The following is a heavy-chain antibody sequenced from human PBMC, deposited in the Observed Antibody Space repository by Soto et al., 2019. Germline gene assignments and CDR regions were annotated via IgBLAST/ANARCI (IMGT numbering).Heavy chain of an antibody. CDR3: ARFSGSYTRGLDY. J-gene: IGHJ4*02. CDR2: SRNKANSYST. D-gene: IGHD1-26*01. CDR1: GFTFSDHY. Sequence: EVQLVESGGGLVQPGGSLRFSCAASGFTFSDHYMDWVRQAPGKGLEWVGRSRNKANSYSTEYAASVKGRFTISRDESKNSLYLQMNSLKTEDTAVYYCARFSGSYTRGLDYWGQGTLVTVSS. V-gene: IGHV3-72*01.